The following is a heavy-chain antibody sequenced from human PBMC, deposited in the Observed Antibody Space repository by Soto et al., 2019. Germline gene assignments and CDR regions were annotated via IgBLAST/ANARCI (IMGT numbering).Heavy chain of an antibody. CDR1: GGSISSYY. CDR3: ATGGGRANYDFWSGSRAGMDV. Sequence: SETLSLTGTVSGGSISSYYCSWIREPPWKGLEWIGYIYYSGITNYNPSLKSRGTISVDTSKNQFSLRLSSVTAAYTAVYYCATGGGRANYDFWSGSRAGMDVWGQGTTFTVSS. V-gene: IGHV4-59*01. J-gene: IGHJ6*02. D-gene: IGHD3-3*01. CDR2: IYYSGIT.